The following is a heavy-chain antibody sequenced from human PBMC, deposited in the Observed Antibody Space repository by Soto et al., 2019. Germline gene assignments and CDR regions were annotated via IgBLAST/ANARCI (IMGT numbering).Heavy chain of an antibody. CDR2: IYYTGST. Sequence: SETLSLTCTVSGGSISSSSYYWGWIRQPPGKGLEWIGSIYYTGSTYYNPSLKSRVTISVDTSKNQFSLKLSSVTAADTAVYYCRGIGDYYDRSGYYLAFASWGQGTLVTASP. D-gene: IGHD3-22*01. CDR3: RGIGDYYDRSGYYLAFAS. V-gene: IGHV4-39*01. J-gene: IGHJ4*02. CDR1: GGSISSSSYY.